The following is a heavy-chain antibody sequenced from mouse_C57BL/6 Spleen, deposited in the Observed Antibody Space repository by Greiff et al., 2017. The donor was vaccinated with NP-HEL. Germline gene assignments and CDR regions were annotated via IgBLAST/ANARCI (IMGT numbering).Heavy chain of an antibody. CDR2: ISSGSSTI. CDR1: GFTFSDYG. V-gene: IGHV5-17*01. D-gene: IGHD2-2*01. Sequence: EVQRVESGGGLVKPGGSLKLSCAASGFTFSDYGMHWVRQAPEKGLEWVAYISSGSSTIYYADTVKGRFTIARDNAKNTLFLQRTSLRSEDTAMYYCARGYGYYYAMDYWGQGTSVTVSS. J-gene: IGHJ4*01. CDR3: ARGYGYYYAMDY.